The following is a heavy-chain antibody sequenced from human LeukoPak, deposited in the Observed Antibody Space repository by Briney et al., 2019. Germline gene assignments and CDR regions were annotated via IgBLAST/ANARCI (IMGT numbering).Heavy chain of an antibody. Sequence: GGSLRLSCVASAFTLSSYWMSWVRQAPGKGLEWVANIKQDGSEKYYVDSVKGRLTISRDNAKNSLYLQMSSLRAEDTAVYYCARDGGYCSGGSCYWEYWGQGTLVTVSS. CDR3: ARDGGYCSGGSCYWEY. D-gene: IGHD2-15*01. V-gene: IGHV3-7*01. J-gene: IGHJ4*02. CDR2: IKQDGSEK. CDR1: AFTLSSYW.